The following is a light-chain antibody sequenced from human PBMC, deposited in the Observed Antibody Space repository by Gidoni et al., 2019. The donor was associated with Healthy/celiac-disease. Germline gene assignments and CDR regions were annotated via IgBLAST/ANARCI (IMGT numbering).Light chain of an antibody. CDR1: SSDVGSDNL. J-gene: IGLJ3*02. Sequence: QSALTQPASVSGSPGQSITISCTGTSSDVGSDNLVSWYQQHPGKAPKHMIYEGSKRPSGVSNRFSGSKSGNTASLTISGLQAEDEADYYCCSYAGSSTFGVFGGGTKLTVL. CDR2: EGS. CDR3: CSYAGSSTFGV. V-gene: IGLV2-23*03.